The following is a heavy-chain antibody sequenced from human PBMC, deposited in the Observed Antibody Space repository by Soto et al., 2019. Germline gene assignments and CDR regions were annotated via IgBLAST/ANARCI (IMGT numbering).Heavy chain of an antibody. Sequence: KSSETLSLTCAVSGGSISSGGYSWSWIRQPPGKGLEWIGYIYHSGSTYYNPSLKSRVTISVDRSKNQFSLKLSSVTAADTAVYYCARGVRIGRSGYFDYWGQGTLVTVSS. CDR1: GGSISSGGYS. V-gene: IGHV4-30-2*01. CDR2: IYHSGST. J-gene: IGHJ4*02. D-gene: IGHD3-3*01. CDR3: ARGVRIGRSGYFDY.